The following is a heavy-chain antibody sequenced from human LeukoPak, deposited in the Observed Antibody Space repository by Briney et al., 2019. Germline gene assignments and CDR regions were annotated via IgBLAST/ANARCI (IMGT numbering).Heavy chain of an antibody. D-gene: IGHD2/OR15-2a*01. Sequence: GGSLRLSCAASGFTFSSYGMHWVRQALGKGLEWVAVIWYDGSNKYYADSVKGRFTISRDNSKNTLYLQMNSLRAEDTAVYYCARDVMSDFDYWGQGTLVTVSS. J-gene: IGHJ4*02. CDR1: GFTFSSYG. CDR3: ARDVMSDFDY. CDR2: IWYDGSNK. V-gene: IGHV3-33*01.